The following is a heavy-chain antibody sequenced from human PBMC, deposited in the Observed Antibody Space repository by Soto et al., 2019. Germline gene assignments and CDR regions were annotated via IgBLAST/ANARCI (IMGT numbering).Heavy chain of an antibody. Sequence: PGESLKISCKGSGYSFTSYWIGWVRQMPGKDLEWMGIIYPGDSDTRYSPSFQGQVTISADKSISTAYLQWSSLKASDTAMYYCARRITMVRGVTNDAFDIWGQGTMVTVSS. CDR3: ARRITMVRGVTNDAFDI. CDR1: GYSFTSYW. D-gene: IGHD3-10*01. V-gene: IGHV5-51*01. J-gene: IGHJ3*02. CDR2: IYPGDSDT.